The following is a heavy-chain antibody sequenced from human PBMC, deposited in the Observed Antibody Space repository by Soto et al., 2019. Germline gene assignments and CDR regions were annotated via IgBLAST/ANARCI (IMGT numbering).Heavy chain of an antibody. D-gene: IGHD1-1*01. CDR3: ARDGGTGLDY. J-gene: IGHJ4*02. V-gene: IGHV1-18*01. CDR2: ISAYNGNR. Sequence: VQLVQSGAEVRKPGASVKVSCKASGYIFTTFGIGWVRQAPGQGLEWMGWISAYNGNRNLAQNVRDRVTMTTDTSTNTAHMELRRLRSDDTAVYYCARDGGTGLDYWGQGTLVTVSS. CDR1: GYIFTTFG.